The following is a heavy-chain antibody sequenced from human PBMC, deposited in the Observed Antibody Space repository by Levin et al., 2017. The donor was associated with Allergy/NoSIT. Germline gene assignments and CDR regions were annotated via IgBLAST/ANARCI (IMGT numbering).Heavy chain of an antibody. CDR2: IYSDGST. D-gene: IGHD1-26*01. J-gene: IGHJ5*02. CDR1: GFTVSTNY. V-gene: IGHV3-53*01. Sequence: ASVKVSCEASGFTVSTNYMSWVRQAPGKGLEWVSVIYSDGSTYYVDSVKGRFTISRDNSKNTLYLQMNSLRAEDTAVYYCARSYVGSNWFDPWGQGTLVTVSS. CDR3: ARSYVGSNWFDP.